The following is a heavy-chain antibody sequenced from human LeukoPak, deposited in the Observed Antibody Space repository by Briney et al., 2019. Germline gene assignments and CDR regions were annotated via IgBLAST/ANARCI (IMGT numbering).Heavy chain of an antibody. Sequence: SETLSLTCTVSGGSISSYYWSWIRQPPWKGLEWIGYIYYSGSTNYNPSLKSRVTISVDTSKNQFSLKLSSVTAADTAVYYCARVHSSTALYFDYWGQGTLVTVSS. CDR3: ARVHSSTALYFDY. CDR1: GGSISSYY. CDR2: IYYSGST. V-gene: IGHV4-59*01. J-gene: IGHJ4*02. D-gene: IGHD6-13*01.